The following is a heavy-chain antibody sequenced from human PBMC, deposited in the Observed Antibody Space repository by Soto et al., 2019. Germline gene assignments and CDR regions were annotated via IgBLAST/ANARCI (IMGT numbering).Heavy chain of an antibody. V-gene: IGHV3-23*01. CDR1: GLTFSSYA. CDR3: AKDRSTELLWFEEFIPLDTS. J-gene: IGHJ5*02. CDR2: ISGSGGST. D-gene: IGHD3-10*01. Sequence: PGGFLRISFAASGLTFSSYAMSWVRQAPGKGLEWVSAISGSGGSTYYADSVKGRFTISRDNSKNTLYLQMNSLRAEDTAVYYCAKDRSTELLWFEEFIPLDTSWGEGT.